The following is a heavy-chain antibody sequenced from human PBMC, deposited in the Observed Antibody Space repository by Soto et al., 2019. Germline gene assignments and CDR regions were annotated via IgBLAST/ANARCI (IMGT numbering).Heavy chain of an antibody. Sequence: QVQLQESGPGLVKPSETLSLTCTVSGGSISSYYWSWIRQPPGKGLEWIGYIYYSGSTNYNPSLKSRVTISVDTSKNQFSLKLSSVTAADTAVYYCARDQIGDEDYYYMDVWGKGTTVTVSS. CDR1: GGSISSYY. CDR3: ARDQIGDEDYYYMDV. V-gene: IGHV4-59*08. J-gene: IGHJ6*03. CDR2: IYYSGST. D-gene: IGHD2-21*01.